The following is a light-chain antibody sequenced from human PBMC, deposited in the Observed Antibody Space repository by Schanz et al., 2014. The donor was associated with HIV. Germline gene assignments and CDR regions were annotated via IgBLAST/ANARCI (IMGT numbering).Light chain of an antibody. CDR2: DVT. Sequence: QSVLTQPASVSGSPGQSITISCTGTSSDVGSYDYVSWYQQHPGEAPKLLIHDVTTRPSGTSNRFSGSKSGNAAFLTILGLQAEDEAHYYCSSYTSRNTVVFGGGTKVTVL. J-gene: IGLJ2*01. V-gene: IGLV2-14*01. CDR1: SSDVGSYDY. CDR3: SSYTSRNTVV.